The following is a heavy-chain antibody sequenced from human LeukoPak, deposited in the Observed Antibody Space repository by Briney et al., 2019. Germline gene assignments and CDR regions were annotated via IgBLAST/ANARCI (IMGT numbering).Heavy chain of an antibody. CDR3: ARDRPQPSNIVVVSAALYYMDV. J-gene: IGHJ6*03. V-gene: IGHV1-69*13. CDR1: GGTFSSYA. CDR2: IIPIFGTA. Sequence: SVKVSCKPSGGTFSSYAISWVRQAPGPGLEWMGGIIPIFGTANYAQKFQGRVTITADESTSTAYMELSSLRAEDTAVYYCARDRPQPSNIVVVSAALYYMDVWGKGTTVTVFS. D-gene: IGHD2-2*01.